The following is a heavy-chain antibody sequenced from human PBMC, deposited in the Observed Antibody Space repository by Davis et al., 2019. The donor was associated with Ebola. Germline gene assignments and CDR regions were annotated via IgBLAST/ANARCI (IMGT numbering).Heavy chain of an antibody. D-gene: IGHD5-24*01. Sequence: GGSLRLSCAASGFTFSSYAMRWVRQAPGKGLEWVAVISYDGSNKYYADSVKGRFTISRDNSKNTLYLQMNSLRAEDTAVYYCARDWPSRDGYIHYGMDVWGQGTTVTVSS. J-gene: IGHJ6*02. CDR3: ARDWPSRDGYIHYGMDV. CDR1: GFTFSSYA. CDR2: ISYDGSNK. V-gene: IGHV3-30-3*01.